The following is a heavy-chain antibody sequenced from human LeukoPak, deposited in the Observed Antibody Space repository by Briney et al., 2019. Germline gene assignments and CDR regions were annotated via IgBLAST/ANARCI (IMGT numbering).Heavy chain of an antibody. J-gene: IGHJ3*02. V-gene: IGHV3-21*01. CDR2: IRSSRSYI. CDR1: GCTFSSYS. D-gene: IGHD6-13*01. Sequence: PGGALRLSCAASGCTFSSYSMNWVRQAPGKGLEGVSSIRSSRSYIYYADSVKGRFTISRDNAKNSLYLQMNSLRAADTAVYYCARDWPPPSSSWYRSFFSDAFDIWGQGTMVTVSS. CDR3: ARDWPPPSSSWYRSFFSDAFDI.